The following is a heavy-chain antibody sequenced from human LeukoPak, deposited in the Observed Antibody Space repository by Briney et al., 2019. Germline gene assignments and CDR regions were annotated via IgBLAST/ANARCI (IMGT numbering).Heavy chain of an antibody. Sequence: ASVKVSCKASGYTFTGYYMHWVRQAPGQGLEWMGWINPNSGGTNYAQKFQGRVTMTRDTSISTAYMELSRLRSDDTAVYYCARDLSSGWYQSSYWFFDLWGRGSLVTVSS. V-gene: IGHV1-2*02. CDR3: ARDLSSGWYQSSYWFFDL. CDR1: GYTFTGYY. J-gene: IGHJ2*01. CDR2: INPNSGGT. D-gene: IGHD6-19*01.